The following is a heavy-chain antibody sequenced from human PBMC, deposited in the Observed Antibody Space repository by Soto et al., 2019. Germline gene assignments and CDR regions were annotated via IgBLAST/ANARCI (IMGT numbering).Heavy chain of an antibody. D-gene: IGHD3-22*01. CDR3: EKVPSGYYDSSGYYFDY. CDR1: GFTFSSYA. CDR2: ISGSGGST. V-gene: IGHV3-23*01. J-gene: IGHJ4*02. Sequence: GSLRLSCAASGFTFSSYAMSWVRQAPGKGLEWVSAISGSGGSTYYADSVKGRFTISRDSSKNTLYLQMNSLRAEDTAVYYCEKVPSGYYDSSGYYFDYWGQGTLVTVSS.